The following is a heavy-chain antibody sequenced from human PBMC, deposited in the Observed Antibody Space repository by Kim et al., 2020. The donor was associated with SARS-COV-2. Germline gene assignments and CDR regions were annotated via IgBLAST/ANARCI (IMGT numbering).Heavy chain of an antibody. CDR2: IIPIFGTA. V-gene: IGHV1-69*13. J-gene: IGHJ5*02. D-gene: IGHD3-10*01. CDR1: GGTFSSYA. Sequence: SVKVSCKASGGTFSSYAISWVRQAPGQGLEWMGGIIPIFGTANYAQKFQGRVTITADESTSTAYMELSSLRSEDTAVYYFARGVQGVVNWFDPWGQGTLVTVSS. CDR3: ARGVQGVVNWFDP.